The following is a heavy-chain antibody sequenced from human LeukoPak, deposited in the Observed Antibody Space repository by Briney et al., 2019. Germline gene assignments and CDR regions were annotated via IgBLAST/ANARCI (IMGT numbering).Heavy chain of an antibody. D-gene: IGHD3-16*02. V-gene: IGHV1-2*02. J-gene: IGHJ4*02. CDR2: INPNSGGT. Sequence: ASVKVSCKASGYTFTGYYMHWVRQAPGQGLEWMGWINPNSGGTNYAQKFQGRVTMTRDTSISTAYMELSRLRSDDTAVYYCARDFKTITFGGVIGYWGQGTLVTVSS. CDR1: GYTFTGYY. CDR3: ARDFKTITFGGVIGY.